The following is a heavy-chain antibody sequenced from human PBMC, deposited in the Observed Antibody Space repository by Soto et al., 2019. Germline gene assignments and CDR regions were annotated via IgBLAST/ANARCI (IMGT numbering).Heavy chain of an antibody. J-gene: IGHJ3*02. V-gene: IGHV1-8*01. Sequence: ASAKVSCKASGYTFTSYDINWVRQATGQGLEWMGWMNPNSGNTGYAQKFQGRVTMTRNTSISTAYMELSSLRSEDTAVYYCARGRNSYGSGIVGQDAFDIWGQGTMVTVSS. D-gene: IGHD3-10*01. CDR1: GYTFTSYD. CDR3: ARGRNSYGSGIVGQDAFDI. CDR2: MNPNSGNT.